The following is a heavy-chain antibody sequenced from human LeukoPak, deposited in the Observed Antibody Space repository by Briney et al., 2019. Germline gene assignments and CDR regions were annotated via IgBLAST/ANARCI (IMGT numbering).Heavy chain of an antibody. CDR1: GYTFTSYG. V-gene: IGHV1-18*01. CDR3: ARVSIGVGYCSSTSCQDSYYYYYYMDV. CDR2: ISAYNGNT. J-gene: IGHJ6*03. Sequence: VASVKVSCKASGYTFTSYGISWVRQAPGQGLEWMGWISAYNGNTNYAQKLQGRVTMTTDTSTSTAYMELRSLRSDDTAVYYCARVSIGVGYCSSTSCQDSYYYYYYMDVWGKGTTVTISS. D-gene: IGHD2-2*03.